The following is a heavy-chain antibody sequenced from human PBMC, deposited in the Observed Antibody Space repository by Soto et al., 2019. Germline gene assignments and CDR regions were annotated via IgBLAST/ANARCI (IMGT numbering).Heavy chain of an antibody. V-gene: IGHV3-23*01. CDR2: SSATGAGT. CDR1: VFTFSSYG. Sequence: SGGSLRLSCSASVFTFSSYGMTWVRQAPGKGLEWVSFSSATGAGTYYADSVKGRFTISRDNSKNTLYLQMTSLRADDTAVYYCAKDRRAGGNYGFYSDFWGQGALVTVSS. D-gene: IGHD1-7*01. CDR3: AKDRRAGGNYGFYSDF. J-gene: IGHJ4*02.